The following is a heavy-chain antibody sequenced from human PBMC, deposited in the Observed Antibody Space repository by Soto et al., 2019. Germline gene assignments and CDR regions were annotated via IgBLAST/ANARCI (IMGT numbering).Heavy chain of an antibody. CDR3: ARDLGETTRAFDI. Sequence: SETLSLTCTVSGGSISSYYWSWIRQPPGKGLEWIGYIYYSGSTNYNPSLKSRVTISVDTSKNQFSLKLSSVTAADTAVYYCARDLGETTRAFDIWGQGTMVTVSS. CDR2: IYYSGST. J-gene: IGHJ3*02. D-gene: IGHD3-16*01. V-gene: IGHV4-59*01. CDR1: GGSISSYY.